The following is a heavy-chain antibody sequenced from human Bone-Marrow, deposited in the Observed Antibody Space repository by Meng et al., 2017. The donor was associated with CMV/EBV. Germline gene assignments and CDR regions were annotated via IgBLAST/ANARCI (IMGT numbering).Heavy chain of an antibody. Sequence: GESLKISCAASGFTFSSYEMNWVRQAPGKGLEWVSYISSSGSTIYYADSVKGRFTISRDNAKNSLYLQMNSLRAEDTAVYFCVSSPGRGYPHESWGQGTLVTVSS. CDR2: ISSSGSTI. D-gene: IGHD3-22*01. CDR1: GFTFSSYE. CDR3: VSSPGRGYPHES. V-gene: IGHV3-48*03. J-gene: IGHJ4*02.